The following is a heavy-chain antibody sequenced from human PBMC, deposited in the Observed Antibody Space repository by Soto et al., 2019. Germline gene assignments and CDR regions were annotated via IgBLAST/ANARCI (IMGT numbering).Heavy chain of an antibody. CDR1: GFTFSSYA. CDR2: ISYDGSNK. V-gene: IGHV3-30-3*01. J-gene: IGHJ4*02. D-gene: IGHD2-8*01. Sequence: GGSLRLSCAASGFTFSSYAMHWVRQAPGKGLEWVAVISYDGSNKYYADSVKGRFTISRDNSKNTLYLQMNSLRAEDTAVYYCARDSGNIVLMVYAIGPFDYWGQGTLVTVYS. CDR3: ARDSGNIVLMVYAIGPFDY.